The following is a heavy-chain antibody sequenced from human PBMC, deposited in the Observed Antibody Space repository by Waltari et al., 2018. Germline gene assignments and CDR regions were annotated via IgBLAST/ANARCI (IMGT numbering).Heavy chain of an antibody. D-gene: IGHD2-2*01. CDR3: AKDIEGEPTSCLFDY. J-gene: IGHJ4*02. Sequence: EVQLVESGGVVVQPGGSLRLSCAASGFTFDAYAMHWVRQAPGKGLEWVSLISWDGGSTYYADSVKGRFTISRDNSKNSLYLQMNSLRAEDTALYYCAKDIEGEPTSCLFDYWGQGTLVTVSS. CDR2: ISWDGGST. CDR1: GFTFDAYA. V-gene: IGHV3-43D*04.